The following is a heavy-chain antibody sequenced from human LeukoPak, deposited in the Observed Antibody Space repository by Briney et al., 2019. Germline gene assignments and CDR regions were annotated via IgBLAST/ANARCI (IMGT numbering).Heavy chain of an antibody. Sequence: ESSETLSLTCTVSGYSISSYYWSWIRHPPGKGLEWIGYIYYSGSTNYTPSLKSRVTISVDTSKNHFSLNLRSVTAADTAVYYCARSGNIAVAPWYFDLWGRGTLVTVSS. V-gene: IGHV4-59*01. CDR1: GYSISSYY. D-gene: IGHD6-19*01. J-gene: IGHJ2*01. CDR3: ARSGNIAVAPWYFDL. CDR2: IYYSGST.